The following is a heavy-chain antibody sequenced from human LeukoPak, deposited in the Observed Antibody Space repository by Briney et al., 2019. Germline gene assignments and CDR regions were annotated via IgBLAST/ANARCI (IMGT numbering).Heavy chain of an antibody. CDR1: GFIFSKFA. CDR2: ISYDGSHT. D-gene: IGHD1-26*01. CDR3: ARQDQELVRDYYYYMDV. Sequence: GRSLRLSCAVSGFIFSKFAMHWVRQAPGKGLEWVALISYDGSHTYYADSMKGRFTISRDNSRNVLYLQMTSLSGDDSAVYYCARQDQELVRDYYYYMDVWGKGTTVTVSS. J-gene: IGHJ6*03. V-gene: IGHV3-30*01.